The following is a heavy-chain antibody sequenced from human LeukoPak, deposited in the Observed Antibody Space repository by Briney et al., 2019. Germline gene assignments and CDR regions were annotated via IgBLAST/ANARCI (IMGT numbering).Heavy chain of an antibody. CDR2: ISSSSSYT. CDR3: ARDKSWDVPQYSSGWFHDY. Sequence: PGGSLRLSCAASGFTFNDYYMSWIRQAPGKGLEWVSYISSSSSYTNYADSVKGRFTISRDNAKNSLYLQMNSLRAEDTAVYYCARDKSWDVPQYSSGWFHDYWGQGTLVTVSS. V-gene: IGHV3-11*06. D-gene: IGHD6-19*01. J-gene: IGHJ4*02. CDR1: GFTFNDYY.